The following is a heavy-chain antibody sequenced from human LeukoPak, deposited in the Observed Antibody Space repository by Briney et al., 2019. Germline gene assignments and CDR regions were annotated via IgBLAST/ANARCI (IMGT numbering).Heavy chain of an antibody. CDR3: ARARLEVVITTFDY. D-gene: IGHD3-22*01. Sequence: ASVKVSCKASGYTFTGYYMHWVRQAPGQGLEWMGWTNPNSGGTNYAQKFQGRVTMTRDTSISTAYMELSRLRSDDTAVYYCARARLEVVITTFDYWGQGTLVTVSS. J-gene: IGHJ4*02. V-gene: IGHV1-2*02. CDR2: TNPNSGGT. CDR1: GYTFTGYY.